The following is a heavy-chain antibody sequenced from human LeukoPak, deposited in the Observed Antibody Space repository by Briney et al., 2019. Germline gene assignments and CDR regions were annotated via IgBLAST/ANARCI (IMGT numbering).Heavy chain of an antibody. J-gene: IGHJ4*02. CDR1: GFSFASFA. CDR2: ISDSGGRT. V-gene: IGHV3-23*01. Sequence: GGSLRLFCAASGFSFASFAMGWVRQPPGKGLEWVSTISDSGGRTHYADSVQGRFTISRDNSKNTLYLQINNLRAEDTAIYYCDAADFWGQGTLVTVSS. CDR3: DAADF. D-gene: IGHD6-13*01.